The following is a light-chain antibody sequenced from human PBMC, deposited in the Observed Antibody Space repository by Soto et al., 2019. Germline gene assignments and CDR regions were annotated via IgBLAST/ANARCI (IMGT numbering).Light chain of an antibody. V-gene: IGKV3-20*01. CDR3: QQYGSSLFT. Sequence: EIVLTQSPGTLSLSPGERATLSCRASQSVSSSYLAWYQQKPGQAPRLLIYGASSRATGIPDRFSGSWSGTDFTLTISRLEPEDFAVYYCQQYGSSLFTFGPGNKVDIK. CDR2: GAS. J-gene: IGKJ3*01. CDR1: QSVSSSY.